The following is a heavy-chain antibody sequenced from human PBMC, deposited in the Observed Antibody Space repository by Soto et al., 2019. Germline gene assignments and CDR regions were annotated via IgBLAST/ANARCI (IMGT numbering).Heavy chain of an antibody. V-gene: IGHV4-30-4*01. CDR3: ARGLVIRPYYYHGMDV. CDR2: ISSIGST. CDR1: GGSISSGDYS. Sequence: TLSLTYTVSGGSISSGDYSWSWIRQSPGKGLEWIGYISSIGSTYYNPSLKSRVSVSRDTSKNQFPLKLSSVTTTDTAVYYCARGLVIRPYYYHGMDVWGQGTTVTVSS. J-gene: IGHJ6*02. D-gene: IGHD3-9*01.